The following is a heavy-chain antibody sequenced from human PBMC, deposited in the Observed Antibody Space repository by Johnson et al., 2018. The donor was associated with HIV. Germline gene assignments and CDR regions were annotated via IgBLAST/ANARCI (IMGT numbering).Heavy chain of an antibody. V-gene: IGHV3-30-3*01. D-gene: IGHD5-12*01. CDR2: ISYHGTNK. CDR3: SRHSPRGRSGYDAFDI. CDR1: GFTFSSYA. Sequence: QVQLVESGGGLVQPGGSLRLSCAASGFTFSSYAMHWVRQAPGKGLEWVAVISYHGTNKYYADSVKGRFTISRDKSKNTLYLQMNSLRAEDTAVYYCSRHSPRGRSGYDAFDIWGQGTIVTVSS. J-gene: IGHJ3*02.